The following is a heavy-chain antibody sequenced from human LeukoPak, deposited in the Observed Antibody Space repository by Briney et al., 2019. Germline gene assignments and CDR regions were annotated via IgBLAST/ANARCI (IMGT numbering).Heavy chain of an antibody. CDR1: GGSVSSGSYY. CDR3: ARAWVPYYYDSSGYRDAAVEYFQH. D-gene: IGHD3-22*01. J-gene: IGHJ1*01. CDR2: IYYSGST. Sequence: SETLSLTCTVSGGSVSSGSYYWSWIRQPPGKGLEWIWYIYYSGSTNYNPSLKSRVTISVDTSKSQFSLKLSSVTAADTAVYYCARAWVPYYYDSSGYRDAAVEYFQHWGQGTLVTVSS. V-gene: IGHV4-61*01.